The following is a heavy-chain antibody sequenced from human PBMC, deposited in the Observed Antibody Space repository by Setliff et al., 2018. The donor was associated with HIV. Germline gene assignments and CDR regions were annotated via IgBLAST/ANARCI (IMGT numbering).Heavy chain of an antibody. Sequence: PSETLSLTCIVSGASISSNTWSWIRQAPGKGLQWIGFIYNSVTTNYNPSLKSRVTISVDTSKNQISLRLSSVTAADTAVYYCARLSGGMVPNYWGQGTLVTVSS. CDR2: IYNSVTT. CDR3: ARLSGGMVPNY. D-gene: IGHD3-10*01. V-gene: IGHV4-4*08. CDR1: GASISSNT. J-gene: IGHJ4*02.